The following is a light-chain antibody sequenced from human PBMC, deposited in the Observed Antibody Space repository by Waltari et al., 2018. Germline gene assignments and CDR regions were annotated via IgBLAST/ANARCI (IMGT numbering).Light chain of an antibody. CDR2: EGS. V-gene: IGLV2-23*01. CDR3: CSYGDSNWV. Sequence: QSALTQPASVSGSPGQSITISCTGTSSDVGSFNLVSWYQQHPGRAPKLMIYEGSKRPSGASNRFSGSKSCNTASLTISGLQAEDEADYYCCSYGDSNWVFGGGTKVTVL. CDR1: SSDVGSFNL. J-gene: IGLJ3*02.